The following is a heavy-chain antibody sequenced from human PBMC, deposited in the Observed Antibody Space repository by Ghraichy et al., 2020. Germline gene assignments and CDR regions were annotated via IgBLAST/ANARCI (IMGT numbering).Heavy chain of an antibody. CDR1: GFTFSNSA. D-gene: IGHD1-26*01. Sequence: GESLNTSCAASGFTFSNSAMDWVRQAPGKGLEWVSAVNGNADRTYYADSVKGRFTISRDNSKNTLYLQMNSLRVEDTALYYCTKWGAQSGSYRFVDYWGQGTLVTVSS. V-gene: IGHV3-23*01. CDR2: VNGNADRT. CDR3: TKWGAQSGSYRFVDY. J-gene: IGHJ4*02.